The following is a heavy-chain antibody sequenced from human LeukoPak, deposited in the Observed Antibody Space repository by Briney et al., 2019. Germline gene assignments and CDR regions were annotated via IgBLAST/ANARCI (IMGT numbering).Heavy chain of an antibody. Sequence: GESLKISCKGSGYSFTNYWIGWVRQMPGKGLEWMGIIYPGDSNTRYSPSFQGQVTISADKSITTSYLQWSSLKASDTAIYYCARGPYCSSTSCYSPYYSYYMDVWGKGTTVTVS. D-gene: IGHD2-2*01. CDR3: ARGPYCSSTSCYSPYYSYYMDV. J-gene: IGHJ6*03. CDR2: IYPGDSNT. V-gene: IGHV5-51*01. CDR1: GYSFTNYW.